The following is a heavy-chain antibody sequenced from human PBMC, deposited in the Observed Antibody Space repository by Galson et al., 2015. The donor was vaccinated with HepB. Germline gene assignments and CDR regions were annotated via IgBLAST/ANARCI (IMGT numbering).Heavy chain of an antibody. CDR3: AKTPGIKYYDFWSGHPHPFDF. CDR1: GFIFSGYA. CDR2: ISGSGGNT. V-gene: IGHV3-23*01. Sequence: SLRLSCAASGFIFSGYAMSWVRQAPGKGPEWVSGISGSGGNTNYADSVKGRFTISRDNSKNTLYLQMNSLRVEDTAIYYCAKTPGIKYYDFWSGHPHPFDFWGQGTLVTVPS. D-gene: IGHD3-3*01. J-gene: IGHJ4*02.